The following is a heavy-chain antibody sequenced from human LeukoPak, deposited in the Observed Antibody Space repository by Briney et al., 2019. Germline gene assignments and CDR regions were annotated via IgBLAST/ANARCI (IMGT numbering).Heavy chain of an antibody. CDR3: ATPLDYYDSSGYHQGGD. CDR2: IKQDGSKK. CDR1: GFTFSSHW. V-gene: IGHV3-7*03. J-gene: IGHJ4*02. Sequence: PGGSLRLSCAASGFTFSSHWMTWVRQAPGKGLEWVANIKQDGSKKNYVDSVKGRFTISRDNAKNSLYLQMNSLRAEDTAVYYFATPLDYYDSSGYHQGGDWGQGTPVTVSS. D-gene: IGHD3-22*01.